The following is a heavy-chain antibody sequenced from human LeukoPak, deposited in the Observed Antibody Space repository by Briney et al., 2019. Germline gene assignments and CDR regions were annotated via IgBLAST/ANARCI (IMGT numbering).Heavy chain of an antibody. CDR3: ARAAIGSNSEFDY. Sequence: PSETLSLTCTVSGGSLSSAHGWSWIRQPPGKGLEWIGYSQNSGCTNCNPSLKSRVTISVDTSKNQFSLKLSSVTAADTAVYYCARAAIGSNSEFDYWGQGTLVTVSS. J-gene: IGHJ4*02. CDR2: SQNSGCT. CDR1: GGSLSSAHG. V-gene: IGHV4-61*01. D-gene: IGHD4-23*01.